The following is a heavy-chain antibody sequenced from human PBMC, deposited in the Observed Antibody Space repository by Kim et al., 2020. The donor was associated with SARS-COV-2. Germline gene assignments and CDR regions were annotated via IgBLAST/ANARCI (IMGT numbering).Heavy chain of an antibody. CDR3: TRDTGRWYRSAWYPSFDY. J-gene: IGHJ4*02. CDR2: INQDGSEQ. V-gene: IGHV3-7*01. Sequence: GGSLRLSCAVSGFTFSNYWMSWVRQAPGKGLEWVANINQDGSEQFYVDSVKGRFTISRDNTKNSLVLEMNSLRAEDTALYYCTRDTGRWYRSAWYPSFDYWGQVTLVTVSS. D-gene: IGHD6-19*01. CDR1: GFTFSNYW.